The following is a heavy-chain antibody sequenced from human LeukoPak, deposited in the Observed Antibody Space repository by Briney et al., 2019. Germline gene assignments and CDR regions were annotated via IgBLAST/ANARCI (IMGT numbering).Heavy chain of an antibody. CDR3: AKRTNWNDGYFDY. CDR2: ISGSGGST. CDR1: GFTFSSYA. Sequence: GGSLRLSCAASGFTFSSYAMSCVRQAPGKGLEWVSAISGSGGSTYYADSVKGRFTISRDNSKNTLYLQMNSLRAQDTAVYYCAKRTNWNDGYFDYWGQGTLVTVS. D-gene: IGHD1-1*01. J-gene: IGHJ4*02. V-gene: IGHV3-23*01.